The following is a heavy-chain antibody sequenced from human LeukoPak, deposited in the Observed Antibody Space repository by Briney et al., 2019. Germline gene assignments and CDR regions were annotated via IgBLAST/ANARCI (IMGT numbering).Heavy chain of an antibody. D-gene: IGHD3-10*01. CDR1: GGTFSSYAI. CDR3: ARVTGGSGSYYSPLHYYFDY. V-gene: IGHV4-30-4*08. Sequence: SCKASGGTFSSYAISWIRQPPGKGLEWIGYIYYSGSTYYNPSLKSRVTISVDTSKNQFSLKLSSVTVADTAVYYCARVTGGSGSYYSPLHYYFDYWGQGTLVTVSS. CDR2: IYYSGST. J-gene: IGHJ4*02.